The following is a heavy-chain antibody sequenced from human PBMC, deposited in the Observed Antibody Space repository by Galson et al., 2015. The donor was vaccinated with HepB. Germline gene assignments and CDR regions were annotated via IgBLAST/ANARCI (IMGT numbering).Heavy chain of an antibody. Sequence: SVKVSCKASGYTFTGYYMHWVRQAPGQGLEWMGWINPNSGGTNYAQKFQGRVTMTRDTSISTAYMELSRLRSDDTAVYYCARLRIVSGSYLDAFDIWGQGTMVTVSS. V-gene: IGHV1-2*02. J-gene: IGHJ3*02. CDR3: ARLRIVSGSYLDAFDI. CDR1: GYTFTGYY. D-gene: IGHD1-26*01. CDR2: INPNSGGT.